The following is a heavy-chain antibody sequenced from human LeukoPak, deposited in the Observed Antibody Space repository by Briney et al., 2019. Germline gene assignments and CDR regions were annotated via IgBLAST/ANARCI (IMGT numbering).Heavy chain of an antibody. V-gene: IGHV3-21*01. CDR1: AFSLSAYN. CDR2: ISYTGTYI. J-gene: IGHJ4*02. D-gene: IGHD6-13*01. Sequence: GGSLRLSCAASAFSLSAYNMNWVRQAPGKGLEWVSSISYTGTYIYYADSVKGRFTISRDNAKNSLYLQMNSLRAEDTAVYYCARGDRGSNPPGDYWGQGTLVTVSS. CDR3: ARGDRGSNPPGDY.